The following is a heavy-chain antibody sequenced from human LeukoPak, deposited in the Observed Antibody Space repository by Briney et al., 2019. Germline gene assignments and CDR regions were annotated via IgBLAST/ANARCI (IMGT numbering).Heavy chain of an antibody. D-gene: IGHD6-13*01. J-gene: IGHJ3*02. CDR2: IYNSGST. Sequence: SETLSLTCTVSGGSIGSYYWSWIRQPPGKGLEWIGYIYNSGSTNYNPSLKSRVTMSVDTSKNQFSLKLSSVIAADTAVYYCAGIKPPYSSSWYPGAFDIWGQGTMVTVSS. V-gene: IGHV4-59*01. CDR3: AGIKPPYSSSWYPGAFDI. CDR1: GGSIGSYY.